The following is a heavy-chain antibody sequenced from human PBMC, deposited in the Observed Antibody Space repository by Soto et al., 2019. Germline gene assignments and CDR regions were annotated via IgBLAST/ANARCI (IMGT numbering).Heavy chain of an antibody. V-gene: IGHV3-30*18. CDR2: ISYDGSNK. J-gene: IGHJ3*02. D-gene: IGHD6-19*01. CDR1: GFTFSSYG. CDR3: AKLGGSGTTDAFDI. Sequence: QVQLVESGGGVVQPGRSLRLSCAASGFTFSSYGMHWVRQAPGKGLEWVAVISYDGSNKYYADSVKGRFTISRDNSKNTLDLQMNSLRAEDTAVYYCAKLGGSGTTDAFDIWGQGTMVTVSS.